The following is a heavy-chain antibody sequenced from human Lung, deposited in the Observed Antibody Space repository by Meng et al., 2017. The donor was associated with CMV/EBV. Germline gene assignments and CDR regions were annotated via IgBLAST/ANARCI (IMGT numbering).Heavy chain of an antibody. Sequence: SLKISCTASGFTFDDFAMHWVRQSPGEGLEWVSGISGNTGFIGYADSVKGRFTISRDNAKKTLSLQINTLRAEDTALYYCTKGGGERVTLDAMDVWGQWXTVTVSS. D-gene: IGHD2-21*02. V-gene: IGHV3-9*01. J-gene: IGHJ6*01. CDR2: ISGNTGFI. CDR3: TKGGGERVTLDAMDV. CDR1: GFTFDDFA.